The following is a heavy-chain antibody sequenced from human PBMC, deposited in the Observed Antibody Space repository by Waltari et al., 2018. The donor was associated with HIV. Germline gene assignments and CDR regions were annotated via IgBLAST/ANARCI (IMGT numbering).Heavy chain of an antibody. CDR2: ISRSELET. CDR3: VRVAATASAPFDL. D-gene: IGHD3-3*01. J-gene: IGHJ4*02. Sequence: EVQLSESGGGLVQPGESLRLSCVGSDFNVPTYDLAWVRQTPGRGLHWIASISRSELETYYADSVKVRFSVSRDDAENTLHLHMDRLTVDDTALYYCVRVAATASAPFDLWGQGTLVTVSS. CDR1: DFNVPTYD. V-gene: IGHV3-23*01.